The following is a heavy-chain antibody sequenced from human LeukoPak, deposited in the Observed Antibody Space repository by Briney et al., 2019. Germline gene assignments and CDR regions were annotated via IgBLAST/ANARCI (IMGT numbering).Heavy chain of an antibody. J-gene: IGHJ4*02. CDR1: GFTFSSYG. CDR2: IWYDGSKT. Sequence: GRSLRLSCAASGFTFSSYGLHWVRQAPGKGLEWVAIIWYDGSKTYYADSVKGRFTISRDNSKNTLYLQMNSLRAEHSAVYYCARDHLTEYSSGSFDYWGQGTLVTVSS. D-gene: IGHD6-19*01. CDR3: ARDHLTEYSSGSFDY. V-gene: IGHV3-33*01.